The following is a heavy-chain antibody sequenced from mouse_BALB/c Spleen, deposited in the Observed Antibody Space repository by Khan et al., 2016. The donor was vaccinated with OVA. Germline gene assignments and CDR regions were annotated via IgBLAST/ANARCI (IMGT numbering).Heavy chain of an antibody. Sequence: EVELVESGPGLVKPSQSLSLTCTVSGYSITSDYVWYLIRQFPGNKLEWMGYISYSGSTNYHPSLKSRISITRDPSKNTFFLQLNSVTTEATATFYCARTAKIKYWGQGTTLTVSS. D-gene: IGHD1-2*01. CDR3: ARTAKIKY. V-gene: IGHV3-2*02. CDR1: GYSITSDYV. J-gene: IGHJ2*01. CDR2: ISYSGST.